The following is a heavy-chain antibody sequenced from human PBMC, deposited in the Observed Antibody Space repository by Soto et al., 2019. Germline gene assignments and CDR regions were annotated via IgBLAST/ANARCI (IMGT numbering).Heavy chain of an antibody. J-gene: IGHJ4*02. CDR2: INAGNGNT. CDR3: ARDPGSTFNFDY. Sequence: GASVKVSCKASGYTFTSYAMHWVRQAPGQRLEWMGWINAGNGNTKYSQKFQGRVTITRDTSASTAYMELSSLRSEDTAVYYCARDPGSTFNFDYWGQGTLVTVS. V-gene: IGHV1-3*01. CDR1: GYTFTSYA. D-gene: IGHD3-10*01.